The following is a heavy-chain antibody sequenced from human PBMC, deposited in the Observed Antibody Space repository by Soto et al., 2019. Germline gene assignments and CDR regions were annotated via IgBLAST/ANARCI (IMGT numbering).Heavy chain of an antibody. Sequence: QVQLQESGPGLVKPSQTLSLTCTVSGGSISSGGYYWSWIRQHPGKGLEWIGYIYYSGSTYYNPSLKSRVTISVDTSKNQFSLKLSSVTAADTAVYYCAREGYPAGGPSKGVDYWGQGTLVTVSS. CDR2: IYYSGST. CDR1: GGSISSGGYY. CDR3: AREGYPAGGPSKGVDY. V-gene: IGHV4-31*03. D-gene: IGHD5-18*01. J-gene: IGHJ4*02.